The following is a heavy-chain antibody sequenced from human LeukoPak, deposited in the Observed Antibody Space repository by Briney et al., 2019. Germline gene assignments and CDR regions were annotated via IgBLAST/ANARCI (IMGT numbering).Heavy chain of an antibody. CDR1: GFTFSSYW. J-gene: IGHJ4*02. CDR3: ARAVVAVAGTWYFDY. V-gene: IGHV3-7*01. CDR2: IKQDGSEK. D-gene: IGHD6-19*01. Sequence: PGGSLRLSCAASGFTFSSYWMSWVRQAPGKGLEWVANIKQDGSEKYYVDSVKGRFTISRDNAKNSLYLQMNSLRAEDTAVYYCARAVVAVAGTWYFDYWGQGTLVTVSS.